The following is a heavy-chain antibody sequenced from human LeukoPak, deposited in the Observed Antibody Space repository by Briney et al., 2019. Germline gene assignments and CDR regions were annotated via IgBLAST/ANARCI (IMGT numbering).Heavy chain of an antibody. CDR1: GFTFRDYY. CDR2: ISDTASDL. J-gene: IGHJ6*02. V-gene: IGHV3-11*01. Sequence: GGSLRLSCAASGFTFRDYYFSWIRQAPGTGLEWVSYISDTASDLYYADSVKGRFTISRDNAKSSVSLQMNSLRAEDTAVYYCARGHYGMDVWGQGTTVTVSS. CDR3: ARGHYGMDV.